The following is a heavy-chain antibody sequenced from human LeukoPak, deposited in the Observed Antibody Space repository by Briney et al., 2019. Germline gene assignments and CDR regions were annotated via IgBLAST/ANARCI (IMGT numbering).Heavy chain of an antibody. J-gene: IGHJ4*02. V-gene: IGHV4-59*01. D-gene: IGHD3/OR15-3a*01. CDR2: IYSSGTT. CDR1: GGSLHRSF. CDR3: GRRPAVDGPIDN. Sequence: SETLSLTCVVSGGSLHRSFWTWVRQPPGKGLEWIGRIYSSGTTDYSPSLKSRLTVSIDTSKNQFSLRLASVTAADTAVYYCGRRPAVDGPIDNWGQGILVAVSS.